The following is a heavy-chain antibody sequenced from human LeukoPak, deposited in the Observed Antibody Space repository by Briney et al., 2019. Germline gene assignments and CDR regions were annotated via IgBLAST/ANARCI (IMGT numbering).Heavy chain of an antibody. J-gene: IGHJ6*03. CDR3: ARDMAVAMNYYYYMDV. CDR1: GGSISSSSYY. D-gene: IGHD6-19*01. V-gene: IGHV4-39*07. Sequence: SETLSLTCTVSGGSISSSSYYWGWIRQPPGKGLEWIGSIYYSGSTYYNPSLKSRVTISVDTSKNQFSLKLSSVTAADTAVYYCARDMAVAMNYYYYMDVWGKGTTVTVSS. CDR2: IYYSGST.